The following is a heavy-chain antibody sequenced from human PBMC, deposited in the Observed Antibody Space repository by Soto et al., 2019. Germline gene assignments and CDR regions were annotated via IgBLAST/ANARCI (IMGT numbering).Heavy chain of an antibody. Sequence: VQLLESGGGLVQPGGSLRLSCAASGFTFSSYAMSWVRQAPGKGLEWVSAISGSGGSTYYADSVKGRFTISRDNSKNTLYLQMNSLRAEDTAVYYCAKDKDYYDSSGHPAWNFDLWGRGTLVTVSS. CDR1: GFTFSSYA. J-gene: IGHJ2*01. V-gene: IGHV3-23*01. D-gene: IGHD3-22*01. CDR3: AKDKDYYDSSGHPAWNFDL. CDR2: ISGSGGST.